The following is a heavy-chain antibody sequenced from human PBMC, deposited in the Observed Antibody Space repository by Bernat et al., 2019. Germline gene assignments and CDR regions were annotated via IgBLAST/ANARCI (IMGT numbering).Heavy chain of an antibody. CDR1: GFTFSSYW. CDR2: IKQDGSEK. Sequence: EVQLVESGGGLVKPGGSLRLSCAASGFTFSSYWMSWVRQAPGKGLEWVANIKQDGSEKYYVDSVKGRFTISRDNAKNSLYLQMNSLRAEDTAVYYCARDLGYSSSWYFSRVRLNYYYGMDVWGQGTTVTVSS. D-gene: IGHD6-13*01. V-gene: IGHV3-7*03. CDR3: ARDLGYSSSWYFSRVRLNYYYGMDV. J-gene: IGHJ6*02.